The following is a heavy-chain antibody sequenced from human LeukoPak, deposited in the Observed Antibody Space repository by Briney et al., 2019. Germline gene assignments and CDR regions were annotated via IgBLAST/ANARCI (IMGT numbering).Heavy chain of an antibody. CDR1: GFIYSHYG. Sequence: GGSLRLSCAASGFIYSHYGMHWLRQATGRGLEGVAVIWSEGSNIFYACSVKGRFTLSRDNSQNTLFLQMNRLRAEDTDMYYCARDAKRGFDYSNSLEYWGHGTLVTVSS. V-gene: IGHV3-33*04. CDR2: IWSEGSNI. CDR3: ARDAKRGFDYSNSLEY. D-gene: IGHD4-11*01. J-gene: IGHJ4*01.